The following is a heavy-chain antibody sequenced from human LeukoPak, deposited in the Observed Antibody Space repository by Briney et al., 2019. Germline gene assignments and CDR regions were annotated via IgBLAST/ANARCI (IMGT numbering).Heavy chain of an antibody. D-gene: IGHD6-19*01. Sequence: SETLSLTCTVSGGSISSSSYYWGWNRQPPGKGLEWIGSIYYSGSTYYNPSLKSRVTISVDTSKNQFSLKLSSVTAADTAVYYCARTSSGWLFDYWGQGTLVTVSS. CDR1: GGSISSSSYY. V-gene: IGHV4-39*07. J-gene: IGHJ4*02. CDR2: IYYSGST. CDR3: ARTSSGWLFDY.